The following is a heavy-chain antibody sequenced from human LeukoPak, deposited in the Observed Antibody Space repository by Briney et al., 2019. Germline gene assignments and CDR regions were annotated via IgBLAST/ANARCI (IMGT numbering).Heavy chain of an antibody. CDR2: IYYSGST. D-gene: IGHD1-26*01. Sequence: KPSETLSLTCSVSGDSISTSSYYWGWIRQPPGKGLEWIGTIYYSGSTYYNPSLTSRVTISVDTSKNQFSLKLSSVTAADTAVYYCARGYSGRLDAFDIWGQGTMVTVSS. CDR3: ARGYSGRLDAFDI. CDR1: GDSISTSSYY. J-gene: IGHJ3*02. V-gene: IGHV4-39*01.